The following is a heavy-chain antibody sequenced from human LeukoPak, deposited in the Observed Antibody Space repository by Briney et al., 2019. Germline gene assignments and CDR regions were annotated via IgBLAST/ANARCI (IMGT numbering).Heavy chain of an antibody. CDR2: IYYSGST. CDR1: GGSISSYY. CDR3: ARLVNSYYYDSSGYLDY. D-gene: IGHD3-22*01. J-gene: IGHJ4*02. Sequence: PSETLSLTCTVSGGSISSYYWSWIRQPPGKGLEWIGYIYYSGSTNYNPSPKSRVTISVDTSKNQFSLKLSSVTAADTAVYYCARLVNSYYYDSSGYLDYWGQGTLVTVSS. V-gene: IGHV4-59*08.